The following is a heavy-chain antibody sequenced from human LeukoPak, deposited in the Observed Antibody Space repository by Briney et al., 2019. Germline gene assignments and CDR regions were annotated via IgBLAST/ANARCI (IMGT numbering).Heavy chain of an antibody. CDR1: GGSISSYY. D-gene: IGHD6-19*01. V-gene: IGHV4-4*07. J-gene: IGHJ6*03. Sequence: SETLSLTCTVSGGSISSYYWSWIRQPAGKGLEWIGRIYTSGSTNYNPSLKSRVTMSVDTSKNQFSLKLSSVTAADTAVYYCARDRYSSGWKSYYYYYMDVWGKGTTVTVSS. CDR2: IYTSGST. CDR3: ARDRYSSGWKSYYYYYMDV.